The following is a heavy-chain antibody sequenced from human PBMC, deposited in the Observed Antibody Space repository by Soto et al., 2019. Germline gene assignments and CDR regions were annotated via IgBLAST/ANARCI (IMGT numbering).Heavy chain of an antibody. Sequence: SETLSLTCAVYGGSFSGYYWSWIRQPPGKGLEWIGEINHSGSTNYNPSLKSRVTISVDTSKNQFSLKLSSVTAADTAVYYCARAWDWAFDIWGQGTMVTVSS. CDR2: INHSGST. CDR1: GGSFSGYY. D-gene: IGHD1-26*01. CDR3: ARAWDWAFDI. V-gene: IGHV4-34*01. J-gene: IGHJ3*02.